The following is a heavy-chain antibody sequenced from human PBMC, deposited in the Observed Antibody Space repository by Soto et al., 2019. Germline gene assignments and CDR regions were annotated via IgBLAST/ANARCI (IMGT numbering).Heavy chain of an antibody. CDR1: GFTFSSYA. J-gene: IGHJ4*02. V-gene: IGHV3-23*01. Sequence: EVQLLESGGGLVQPGGSLRLSCAASGFTFSSYAVSWVRQAPGKGLVWVSTVSESGTITYYADSVRGRFTMSRDNSKNTPDLQMNSLRAEDTAIYYCAKGGRRRGSYPPLDFWGQGTLVTVSS. CDR3: AKGGRRRGSYPPLDF. CDR2: VSESGTIT. D-gene: IGHD1-26*01.